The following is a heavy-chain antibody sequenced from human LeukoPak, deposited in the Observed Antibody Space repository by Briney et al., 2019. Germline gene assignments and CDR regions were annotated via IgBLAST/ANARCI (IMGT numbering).Heavy chain of an antibody. CDR2: IYYSGST. Sequence: SETLSLTCTVSGGSISSYYWSWIRQPPGKGLEWIGYIYYSGSTNYNPSLKSRVTISVDTSKNQFSLKLSSVTAADTAVYYCARRPVGYYDILTGYYEDYFDYWGQGTLVTVSS. V-gene: IGHV4-59*01. CDR1: GGSISSYY. J-gene: IGHJ4*02. CDR3: ARRPVGYYDILTGYYEDYFDY. D-gene: IGHD3-9*01.